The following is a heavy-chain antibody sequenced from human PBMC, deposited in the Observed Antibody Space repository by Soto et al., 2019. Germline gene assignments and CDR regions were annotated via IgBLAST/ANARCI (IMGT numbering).Heavy chain of an antibody. CDR1: GGSISSGGYY. Sequence: KASETLSLTCTVSGGSISSGGYYWSWIRQHPGKGLEWIGYIYYSGSTYYNPSLKSRVTISVDTSKNQFSLKLSSVTAADTAVYYCARDGDAGDYEYYYYGMDVWGQGTTVTVSS. J-gene: IGHJ6*02. D-gene: IGHD4-17*01. V-gene: IGHV4-31*03. CDR2: IYYSGST. CDR3: ARDGDAGDYEYYYYGMDV.